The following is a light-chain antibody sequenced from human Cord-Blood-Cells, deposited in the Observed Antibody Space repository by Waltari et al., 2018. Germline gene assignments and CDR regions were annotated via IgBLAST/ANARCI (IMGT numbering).Light chain of an antibody. CDR2: DAS. Sequence: AIQLTQSPSSLSASVGDRVTITCRASQGISSALAWYQQKPGKAPKLLIYDASNLESWVPSRFSGSGSGTDFTLTISSLQPEDFATYYCQQFNSYPMATFTFGPGTKVDIK. V-gene: IGKV1-13*02. J-gene: IGKJ3*01. CDR3: QQFNSYPMATFT. CDR1: QGISSA.